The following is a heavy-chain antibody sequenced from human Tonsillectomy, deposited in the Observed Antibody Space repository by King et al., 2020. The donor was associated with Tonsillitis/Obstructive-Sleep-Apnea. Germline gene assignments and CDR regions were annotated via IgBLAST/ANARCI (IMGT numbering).Heavy chain of an antibody. D-gene: IGHD2-2*01. V-gene: IGHV3-7*03. Sequence: VQLVESGGALVQPGGSLRLSCAASGFSFSSYWMSWVRQAPGKGLEWVANIKQDGSDKYYVDSVKGRFTVSRDNAKNSLYLQMNSLRAKDTAVYYCAREDWVLAAIRSGYYYYGMEVWGQGTTVTVSS. CDR3: AREDWVLAAIRSGYYYYGMEV. J-gene: IGHJ6*02. CDR2: IKQDGSDK. CDR1: GFSFSSYW.